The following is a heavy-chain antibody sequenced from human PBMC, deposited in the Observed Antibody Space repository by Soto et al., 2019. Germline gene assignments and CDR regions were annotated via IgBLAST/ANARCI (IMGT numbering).Heavy chain of an antibody. CDR3: ARDQIGYCSGGSCYYNYYYYYYMDV. Sequence: ASVKVSCKASGYTFTSYYMHWVRQAPGQGLEWMGIINPSGGSTSYAQKFQGRVTMTRDTSTSTDYMELRSLRSDDTAVYYCARDQIGYCSGGSCYYNYYYYYYMDVWGKGTTVTVSS. CDR1: GYTFTSYY. CDR2: INPSGGST. V-gene: IGHV1-46*01. J-gene: IGHJ6*03. D-gene: IGHD2-15*01.